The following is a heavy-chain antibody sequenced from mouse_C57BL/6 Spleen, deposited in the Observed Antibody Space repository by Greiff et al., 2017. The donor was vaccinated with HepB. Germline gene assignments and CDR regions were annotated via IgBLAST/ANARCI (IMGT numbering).Heavy chain of an antibody. V-gene: IGHV1-82*01. J-gene: IGHJ4*01. CDR2: IYPGDGDT. D-gene: IGHD3-2*02. Sequence: QVQLKQSGPELVKPGASVKISCKASGYAFSSSWMNWVKQRPGKGLEWIGRIYPGDGDTNYNGKVKGKATLTADKSSRPAYMQRSSLTSEDSAFYFCARGQLRLQDAMGYWGQGTSVTVSS. CDR3: ARGQLRLQDAMGY. CDR1: GYAFSSSW.